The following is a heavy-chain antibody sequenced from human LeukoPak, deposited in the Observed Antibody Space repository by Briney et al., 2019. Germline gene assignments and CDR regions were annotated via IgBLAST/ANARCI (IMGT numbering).Heavy chain of an antibody. CDR2: IYYSGST. V-gene: IGHV4-59*01. D-gene: IGHD3-10*01. CDR3: AREPYGSGTFDY. Sequence: SETLSLTCTVSGGSIRSYYWSWIRQPPGKGLEWIGYIYYSGSTNYNPSLKSRVTISVDTSKNQFSLKLSSVTAADTAEYYCAREPYGSGTFDYWGQGTLVTVSA. J-gene: IGHJ4*02. CDR1: GGSIRSYY.